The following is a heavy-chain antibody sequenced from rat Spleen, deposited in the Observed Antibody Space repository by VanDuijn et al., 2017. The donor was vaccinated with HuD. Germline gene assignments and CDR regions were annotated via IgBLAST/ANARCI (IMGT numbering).Heavy chain of an antibody. CDR2: ITNTGGST. D-gene: IGHD4-3*01. CDR1: GFTFNNYW. Sequence: EVQLVESGGGLVQPGRSMKLSCAAPGFTFNNYWMTWIRQAPGKGLEWVASITNTGGSTYYPDSVKGRFTISRDNAKSTRYLQMNSLRSEDTAIDYCVRERLGVEGWGKGVMVTVSS. V-gene: IGHV5-31*01. J-gene: IGHJ2*01. CDR3: VRERLGVEG.